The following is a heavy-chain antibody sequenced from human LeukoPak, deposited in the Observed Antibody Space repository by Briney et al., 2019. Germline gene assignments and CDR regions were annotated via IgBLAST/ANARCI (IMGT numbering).Heavy chain of an antibody. V-gene: IGHV3-30*04. CDR3: ARDFPYRALRFLEWSHSDYYFDY. CDR2: ISYDGSNK. J-gene: IGHJ4*02. Sequence: PGRSLRLSCAASGFTFSSYAVHWVRQAPGKGLEWVAVISYDGSNKYYADSVKGRFTISRDNSKNTLYLQMNSLRAEDTAVYYCARDFPYRALRFLEWSHSDYYFDYWGQGTLVTVSS. D-gene: IGHD3-3*01. CDR1: GFTFSSYA.